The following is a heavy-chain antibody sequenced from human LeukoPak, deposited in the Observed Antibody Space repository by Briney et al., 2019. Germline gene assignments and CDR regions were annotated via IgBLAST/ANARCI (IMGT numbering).Heavy chain of an antibody. CDR3: ARAHRYSYGLDAFDI. J-gene: IGHJ3*02. V-gene: IGHV3-23*01. CDR1: GFTFSSYA. CDR2: ISGSGGST. D-gene: IGHD5-18*01. Sequence: PGGSLRLSCAASGFTFSSYAMSWVRQAPGKGLEWVSAISGSGGSTYYADSVKGRFTISRDNSKNTLYLQMNSLRAGDTAVYYCARAHRYSYGLDAFDIWGQGTMVTVSS.